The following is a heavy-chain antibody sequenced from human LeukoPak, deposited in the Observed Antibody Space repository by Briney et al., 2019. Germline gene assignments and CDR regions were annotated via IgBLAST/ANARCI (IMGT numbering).Heavy chain of an antibody. D-gene: IGHD1-26*01. CDR3: AKDGAGSQPTNWFDP. CDR1: GFTFDDYA. J-gene: IGHJ5*02. Sequence: GRSLRLSCAASGFTFDDYAMHWVRQAPGKGLEWVSGISWNSGSIGYADSVKGRFTISRDNAKNSLYLQMNSLRAEDTAVYYCAKDGAGSQPTNWFDPWGQGTLVTVSS. CDR2: ISWNSGSI. V-gene: IGHV3-9*01.